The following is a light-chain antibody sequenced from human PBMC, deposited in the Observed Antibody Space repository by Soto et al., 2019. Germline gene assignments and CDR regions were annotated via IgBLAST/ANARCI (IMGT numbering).Light chain of an antibody. CDR3: QVWNTGNEHVV. CDR2: ADS. CDR1: NIGSNT. V-gene: IGLV3-21*02. Sequence: SYELTQPPSVSVAPGQTARISCGGNNIGSNTVHWYQQRPGQAPVLVVYADSDRPSGIPERFSGSTSGNAATLTISRVEAGDEADYYCQVWNTGNEHVVFGGGTKL. J-gene: IGLJ2*01.